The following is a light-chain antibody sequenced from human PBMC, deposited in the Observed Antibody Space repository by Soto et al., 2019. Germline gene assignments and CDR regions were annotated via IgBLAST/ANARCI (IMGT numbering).Light chain of an antibody. CDR3: NSYTSSSTYV. CDR2: VVS. J-gene: IGLJ1*01. V-gene: IGLV2-14*01. CDR1: SSDVGGYNY. Sequence: QSALTQPASVSGSPGQSITISCTGTSSDVGGYNYVSWYQQHPGKAPKLMIYVVSNRPSGVSNRFSGSKSGNTASLTISGLQAEDEADYYCNSYTSSSTYVFGTGTKVTVL.